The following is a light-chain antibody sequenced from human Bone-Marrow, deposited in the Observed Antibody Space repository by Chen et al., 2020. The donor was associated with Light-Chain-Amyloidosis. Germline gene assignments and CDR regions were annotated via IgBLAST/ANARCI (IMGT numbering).Light chain of an antibody. V-gene: IGLV3-25*02. CDR3: QSADTNGVV. CDR1: ILAQHF. CDR2: KDS. Sequence: NELTQPPSVSVSPGQTARITCSGNILAQHFAYWYQQKPGQAPVAVMFKDSERPSGIPERFSGSSTGTLVTLAISGVQAEEEADYYCQSADTNGVVFGGGTKLIVL. J-gene: IGLJ2*01.